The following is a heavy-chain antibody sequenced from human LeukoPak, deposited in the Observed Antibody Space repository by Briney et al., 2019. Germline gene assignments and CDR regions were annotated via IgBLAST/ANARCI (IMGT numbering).Heavy chain of an antibody. CDR2: IYSGGST. CDR3: ARETYFYDTTYYYVKYFDS. CDR1: GFTVSSNY. J-gene: IGHJ4*02. Sequence: PGGSLRLSCAASGFTVSSNYMSWVRQAPGKGLEWVSVIYSGGSTYYADSVQGRFTISRDNAKNSLYLQMNSLRAEDTAVYYCARETYFYDTTYYYVKYFDSWGQGTLVTVSS. V-gene: IGHV3-53*01. D-gene: IGHD3-22*01.